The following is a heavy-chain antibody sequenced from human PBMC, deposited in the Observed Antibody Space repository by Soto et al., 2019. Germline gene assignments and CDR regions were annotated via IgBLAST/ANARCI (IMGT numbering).Heavy chain of an antibody. V-gene: IGHV3-53*02. Sequence: EVQLVETGGGLIQPGGSLRLSCAASGFTVSNTYMNWVRQPPGKGLECVSVIYTAGGTKYADSVTGRFIISSDNAKNTLYLQMNSLSAEETAVYYCARALPVAKGGFDPWGQGTLVTVSS. D-gene: IGHD2-2*01. CDR2: IYTAGGT. CDR1: GFTVSNTY. CDR3: ARALPVAKGGFDP. J-gene: IGHJ5*02.